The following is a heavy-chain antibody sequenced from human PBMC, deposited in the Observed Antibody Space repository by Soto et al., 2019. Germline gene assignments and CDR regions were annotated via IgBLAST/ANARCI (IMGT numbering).Heavy chain of an antibody. CDR3: ARGDSGGTLGYSDY. Sequence: QVQLVESGGGVVQPGRSLRLSCAASGFSFNSFAMHWVRQAPGKGLEWVAVISYDGSNKYYADSVKGRFTISRDNSKNTLALQMNSLRDDDTAVYYCARGDSGGTLGYSDYWGQGTLVTVSA. D-gene: IGHD2-15*01. V-gene: IGHV3-30-3*01. J-gene: IGHJ4*02. CDR2: ISYDGSNK. CDR1: GFSFNSFA.